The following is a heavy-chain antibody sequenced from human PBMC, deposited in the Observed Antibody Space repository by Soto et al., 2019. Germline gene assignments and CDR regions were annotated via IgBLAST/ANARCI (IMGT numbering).Heavy chain of an antibody. D-gene: IGHD2-8*02. V-gene: IGHV3-7*01. J-gene: IGHJ4*02. CDR2: IKQDGSET. CDR3: ARALVNGGDY. Sequence: EVQLVESGGGLVQPGGSLRLSCAASGFTFSNYWMTWVRQAPGKGLEWVANIKQDGSETNFVDSVKDRFTISRDNAKNSLYLQMNSLRAEDTAVYYCARALVNGGDYWGQGTLVTVSS. CDR1: GFTFSNYW.